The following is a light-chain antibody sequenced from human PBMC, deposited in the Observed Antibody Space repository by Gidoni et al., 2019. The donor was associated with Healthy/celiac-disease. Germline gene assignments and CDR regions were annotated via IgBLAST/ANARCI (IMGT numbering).Light chain of an antibody. J-gene: IGKJ3*01. CDR2: GAS. CDR1: QSVSSN. V-gene: IGKV3-15*01. Sequence: ELLMTQSPATLSVSPGERATLSCRASQSVSSNLAWYQQKPGQAPRLLIYGASTRATGIPARFSGSGSGTEVTLTISSLQSEDFAVYYCQQYNNWPPFTFGPGTKVDIK. CDR3: QQYNNWPPFT.